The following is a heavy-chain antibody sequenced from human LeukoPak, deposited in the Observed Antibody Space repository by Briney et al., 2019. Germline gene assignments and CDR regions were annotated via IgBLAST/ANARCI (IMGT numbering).Heavy chain of an antibody. CDR3: ARDVRPSGYGMDV. Sequence: SEALSLTCTVSGGSISSYYWSWIRQPPGKGLEWIGYIYYSGSTNYNPSLKSRVTISVDTSKNQFSLKLSSVTAADTAVYYCARDVRPSGYGMDVWGQGTTVTVSS. CDR2: IYYSGST. V-gene: IGHV4-59*01. D-gene: IGHD6-6*01. J-gene: IGHJ6*02. CDR1: GGSISSYY.